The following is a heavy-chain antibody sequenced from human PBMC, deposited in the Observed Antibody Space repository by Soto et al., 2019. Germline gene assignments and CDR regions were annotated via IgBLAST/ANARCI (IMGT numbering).Heavy chain of an antibody. Sequence: PSETLSLTCFVSGYSITAGGYYWSLIRHHPGKGLEWIGSFYSSGSIIYNPSLRSRVSISGDRSSNQFSMSLTSVTAADTARYYCARMYSSGSGWFHPWGQGTLVTVSS. CDR3: ARMYSSGSGWFHP. J-gene: IGHJ5*02. V-gene: IGHV4-31*03. CDR2: FYSSGSI. CDR1: GYSITAGGYY. D-gene: IGHD6-19*01.